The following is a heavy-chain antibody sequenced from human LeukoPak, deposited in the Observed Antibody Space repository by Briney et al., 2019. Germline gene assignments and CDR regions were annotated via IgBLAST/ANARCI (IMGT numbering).Heavy chain of an antibody. D-gene: IGHD2-2*01. CDR3: ARVEPAAMIMHY. CDR2: ISAYNGNT. J-gene: IGHJ4*02. CDR1: GYTFTSYG. V-gene: IGHV1-18*01. Sequence: ASVKVSCKASGYTFTSYGISWVRQAPGQGLEWMGWISAYNGNTNYAQELQGRVTMTTDTSTSTAYMELRSLRSDDTAVYYCARVEPAAMIMHYWGQGTLVTVSS.